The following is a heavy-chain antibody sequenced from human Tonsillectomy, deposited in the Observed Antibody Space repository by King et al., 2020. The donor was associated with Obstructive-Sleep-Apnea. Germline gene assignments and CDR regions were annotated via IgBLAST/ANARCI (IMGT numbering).Heavy chain of an antibody. CDR2: IYDSGGT. CDR1: GYSITSGYY. V-gene: IGHV4-38-2*02. D-gene: IGHD4-23*01. CDR3: GGEEVTPEYFDY. J-gene: IGHJ4*02. Sequence: QLQESGPGLVKPSETLSLTCTVSGYSITSGYYWGWIRQPPGKGLEWIGSIYDSGGTYYNPSLKSRVTISIDTSKNQFSLKLTSVTAADTAVYYCGGEEVTPEYFDYWGQGILVTVSS.